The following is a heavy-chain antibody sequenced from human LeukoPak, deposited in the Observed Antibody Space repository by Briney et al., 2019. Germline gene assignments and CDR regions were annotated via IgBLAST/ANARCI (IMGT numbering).Heavy chain of an antibody. J-gene: IGHJ4*02. Sequence: ASVKVSCKASGYTFTSYGISWVRQAPGQGLEWMGWISAYNGNTNYAQKLQGRVTMTTDTSTSTAYMELRSLRSEDTAVYYCARDLRYSYGQKAFFDYWGQGTLVTVSS. CDR2: ISAYNGNT. CDR3: ARDLRYSYGQKAFFDY. V-gene: IGHV1-18*01. D-gene: IGHD5-18*01. CDR1: GYTFTSYG.